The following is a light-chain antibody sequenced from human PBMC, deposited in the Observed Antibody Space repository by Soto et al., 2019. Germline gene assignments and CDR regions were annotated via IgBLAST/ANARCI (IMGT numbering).Light chain of an antibody. CDR1: SSDVGGYNY. Sequence: QSVLTQPPSASGSPGQSVTISCTGTSSDVGGYNYVSCYQQHPGKAPKLMIYEVSKRPSGVPDRFSGSKSDNTASLTVSGLQAEDEADYYCSSYAGSNNFGVFGTGTKLTVL. CDR2: EVS. V-gene: IGLV2-8*01. J-gene: IGLJ1*01. CDR3: SSYAGSNNFGV.